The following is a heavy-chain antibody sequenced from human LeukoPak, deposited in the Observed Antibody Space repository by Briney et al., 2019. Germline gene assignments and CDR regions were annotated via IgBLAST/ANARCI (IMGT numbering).Heavy chain of an antibody. CDR1: GGTFSSYA. Sequence: SVKVSCKASGGTFSSYAISWVRQAPGQGLEWMGGIIPIFGTANYAQKFQGRVTITADESTSTACMELSSLRSEDTAVYYCARFGGSYPYYYYMDVWGKGTTVTISS. D-gene: IGHD1-26*01. CDR3: ARFGGSYPYYYYMDV. V-gene: IGHV1-69*13. J-gene: IGHJ6*03. CDR2: IIPIFGTA.